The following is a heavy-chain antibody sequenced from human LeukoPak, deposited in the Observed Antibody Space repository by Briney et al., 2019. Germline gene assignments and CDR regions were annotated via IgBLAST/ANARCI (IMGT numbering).Heavy chain of an antibody. J-gene: IGHJ6*02. D-gene: IGHD3-10*02. V-gene: IGHV4-31*03. CDR2: IYYSGST. CDR1: GGSISSGGYY. CDR3: ARDHGRVGEMDV. Sequence: SETLSLTCTVSGGSISSGGYYWSWIRQHPGKGLEWIGYIYYSGSTYYNPSLKSRVTISVDTSKNQFSLKLSSVTAADTAVYYCARDHGRVGEMDVWGQGTTVTVSS.